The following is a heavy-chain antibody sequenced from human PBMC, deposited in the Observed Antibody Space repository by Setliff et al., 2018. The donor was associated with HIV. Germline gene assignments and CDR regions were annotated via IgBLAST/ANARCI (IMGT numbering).Heavy chain of an antibody. CDR1: GGTFSRYP. Sequence: ASVKVSCKASGGTFSRYPISWVRQAPGQGLEWMGGIIPFLGIANNAQRFQGRLTITADKSTSTAYMELSSLRSEDTAVYYCARNRVPDSDYYYMGVWGKGTTVTVSS. V-gene: IGHV1-69*10. CDR2: IIPFLGIA. D-gene: IGHD3-22*01. CDR3: ARNRVPDSDYYYMGV. J-gene: IGHJ6*03.